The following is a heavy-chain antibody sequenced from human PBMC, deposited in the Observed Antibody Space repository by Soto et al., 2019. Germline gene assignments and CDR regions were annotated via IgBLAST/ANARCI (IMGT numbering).Heavy chain of an antibody. J-gene: IGHJ4*01. CDR3: ATAGIVVTSQRQLGY. CDR2: FDPEDGET. Sequence: ASVKVSCKVSGYSLLALSMHWVRQAPGKGLEWMGRFDPEDGETIYAQKFQGRITMTEDTSTDTAHMELTSLRSEDTAVYYCATAGIVVTSQRQLGYWGHGVMVTVYS. D-gene: IGHD1-26*01. CDR1: GYSLLALS. V-gene: IGHV1-24*01.